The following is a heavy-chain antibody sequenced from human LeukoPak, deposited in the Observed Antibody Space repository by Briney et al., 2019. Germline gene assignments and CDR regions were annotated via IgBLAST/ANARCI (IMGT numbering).Heavy chain of an antibody. CDR1: GRSFSGYY. V-gene: IGHV4-34*01. J-gene: IGHJ4*02. D-gene: IGHD3-10*01. CDR3: ARGRRESGSGKYTLDY. CDR2: INHSGST. Sequence: SETLSLTCAVYGRSFSGYYWSWIRQPPGKGLEWIGEINHSGSTNYNPSLKSRVTISVDTSKNQFSLKLSSVTAADTAVYYCARGRRESGSGKYTLDYWGQGTLVTVSS.